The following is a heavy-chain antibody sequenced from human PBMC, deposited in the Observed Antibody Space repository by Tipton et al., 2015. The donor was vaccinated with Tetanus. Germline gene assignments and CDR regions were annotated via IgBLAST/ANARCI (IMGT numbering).Heavy chain of an antibody. Sequence: TLSLTCIVSNGSISSDHWSWIRQPPGKRLEWIATTHYSGTTNYNPSLRSRVAISVDPSKYQISLKVISVTAADTAVYYCARGKVGLSFRWGQGTMVTVSS. D-gene: IGHD1-26*01. CDR1: NGSISSDH. CDR3: ARGKVGLSFR. CDR2: THYSGTT. V-gene: IGHV4-59*01. J-gene: IGHJ3*01.